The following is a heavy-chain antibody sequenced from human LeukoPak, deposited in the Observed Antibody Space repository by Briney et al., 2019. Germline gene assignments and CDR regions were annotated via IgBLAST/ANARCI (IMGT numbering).Heavy chain of an antibody. CDR1: GFIFGDYA. Sequence: QTGGSPRLSCAASGFIFGDYAMHWVRQAPGKGLEWVSGISWNSGSIGYVDSVKGRFTISRENAKNSLYLQMNSLRAEDMALYYCVKDSTQELGYCSDTSCYGFDYWGQGTLVTVSS. V-gene: IGHV3-9*03. CDR3: VKDSTQELGYCSDTSCYGFDY. D-gene: IGHD2-15*01. CDR2: ISWNSGSI. J-gene: IGHJ4*02.